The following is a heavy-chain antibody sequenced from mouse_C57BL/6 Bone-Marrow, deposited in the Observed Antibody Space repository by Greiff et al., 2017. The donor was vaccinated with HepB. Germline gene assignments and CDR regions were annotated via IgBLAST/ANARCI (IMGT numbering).Heavy chain of an antibody. Sequence: QVQLKQPGTELVKPGASVKLSCKASGYTFTSYWMHWVKQRPGQGLEWIGNINPSNGGTNYNEKFKSKATLTVDKSPSTAYMQLSSLTSEDSAVYYCARPSYYWYFDVWGTGTTVTVSS. J-gene: IGHJ1*03. CDR1: GYTFTSYW. V-gene: IGHV1-53*01. CDR2: INPSNGGT. CDR3: ARPSYYWYFDV.